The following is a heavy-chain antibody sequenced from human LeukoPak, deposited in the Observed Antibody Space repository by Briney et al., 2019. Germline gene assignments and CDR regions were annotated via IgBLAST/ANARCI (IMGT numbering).Heavy chain of an antibody. V-gene: IGHV4-39*07. J-gene: IGHJ4*02. CDR2: IYYSGST. CDR1: GGSINSSSYY. CDR3: VRAAPYDFWSGFYIDY. Sequence: SETLSLTCTVSGGSINSSSYYWGWIRQPPGKGLEWIGSIYYSGSTYYNPSLKSRVTISVDTSKNQFSLKLSSVTAADTAVYYCVRAAPYDFWSGFYIDYWGQGTLVTVSS. D-gene: IGHD3-3*01.